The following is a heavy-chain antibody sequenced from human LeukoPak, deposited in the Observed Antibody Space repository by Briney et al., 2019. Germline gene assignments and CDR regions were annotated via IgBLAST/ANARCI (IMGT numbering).Heavy chain of an antibody. D-gene: IGHD1-7*01. J-gene: IGHJ4*02. CDR1: GFTFTDYY. CDR2: IHSRGSTT. CDR3: ATAGNYRFDY. Sequence: GGSLRLSCAASGFTFTDYYMSWIRQAPGKGLEWISYIHSRGSTTYYADSVKGRFTISRDNAKNTLYLQMDSLRADDTAVYYCATAGNYRFDYWGQGTLVTVSS. V-gene: IGHV3-11*04.